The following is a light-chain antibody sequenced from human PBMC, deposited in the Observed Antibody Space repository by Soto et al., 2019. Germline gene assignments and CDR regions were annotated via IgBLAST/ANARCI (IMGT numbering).Light chain of an antibody. J-gene: IGKJ4*01. Sequence: EMVVTQSPATLSVSPGERATLSCRASQSVSSNLAWYQQKPGQAPRLLIYGASTRATGIPARFSGSGSGTEFTLTISSLQSEDFAVYYCQQYNNWPRPLTFGGGTKVDIK. CDR3: QQYNNWPRPLT. CDR2: GAS. V-gene: IGKV3-15*01. CDR1: QSVSSN.